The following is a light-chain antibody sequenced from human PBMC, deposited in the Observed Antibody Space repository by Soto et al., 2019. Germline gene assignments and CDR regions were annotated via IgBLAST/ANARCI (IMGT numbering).Light chain of an antibody. CDR1: NSDVGTFYF. V-gene: IGLV2-11*01. CDR2: DVT. Sequence: QSGLTQPRSVSGSPGQSVTISCTGTNSDVGTFYFVSWYQQYPDKGPKLIIYDVTERPSGVPDRFSGSKSGNTASLTISGLQAEDEADYYCCSYAGSYTYVFGSGTKVTVL. CDR3: CSYAGSYTYV. J-gene: IGLJ1*01.